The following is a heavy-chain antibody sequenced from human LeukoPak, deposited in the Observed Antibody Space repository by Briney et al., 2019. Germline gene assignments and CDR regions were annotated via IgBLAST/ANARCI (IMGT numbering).Heavy chain of an antibody. J-gene: IGHJ6*02. V-gene: IGHV3-53*05. Sequence: PGGSLRLSCAASGFTVSSNYMSWVRQAPGKGLEWVSVIYSGGSTYYADSVKGRFTISRDNSKNTLYLQMNSLRSEDTAVYYCATRYYGSGSPQVLYYYGMDVWGQGTTVTVSS. CDR1: GFTVSSNY. D-gene: IGHD3-10*01. CDR3: ATRYYGSGSPQVLYYYGMDV. CDR2: IYSGGST.